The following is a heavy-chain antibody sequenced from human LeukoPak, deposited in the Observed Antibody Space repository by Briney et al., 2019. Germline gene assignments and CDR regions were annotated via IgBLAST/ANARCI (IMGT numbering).Heavy chain of an antibody. Sequence: PSQTLSLTCTVSGGSISSANYYWSWIRQPPGKGLEWIGYIYYSGSTPYNPSLKGRVTISVDTSKNQFSLKLSSVTAADTAVYYCARYYSSGWYFDCWGQGTLVTVSS. CDR2: IYYSGST. CDR3: ARYYSSGWYFDC. V-gene: IGHV4-30-4*01. D-gene: IGHD6-19*01. CDR1: GGSISSANYY. J-gene: IGHJ4*02.